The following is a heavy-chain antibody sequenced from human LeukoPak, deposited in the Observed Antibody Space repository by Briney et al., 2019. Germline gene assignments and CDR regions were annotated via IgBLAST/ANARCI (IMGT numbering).Heavy chain of an antibody. V-gene: IGHV3-30*18. CDR1: GFTFSSYG. CDR2: ISYDGSNK. J-gene: IGHJ5*02. Sequence: PGRSLRLSCAASGFTFSSYGMRTVRQAPGKGLEWAAVISYDGSNKYYADSVKGRFTISRDNSKNTLYLQMNSLRAEDTAVYYCAKDLRGYSYGLRDNWYDPWGQGTLVTVSS. CDR3: AKDLRGYSYGLRDNWYDP. D-gene: IGHD5-18*01.